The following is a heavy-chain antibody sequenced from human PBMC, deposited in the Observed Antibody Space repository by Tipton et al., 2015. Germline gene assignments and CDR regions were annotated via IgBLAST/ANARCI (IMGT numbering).Heavy chain of an antibody. V-gene: IGHV4-59*08. Sequence: TLSLTCTVSGDSISSYYWSWIRQPPGKGLEWIGYIYYSGSTNYNPSLKSRLTISVDTSKNQFSLKLSSVTAADTAVYYCARRGRLRAHNWFDPWGQGTLVTVSS. CDR2: IYYSGST. CDR3: ARRGRLRAHNWFDP. CDR1: GDSISSYY. J-gene: IGHJ5*02.